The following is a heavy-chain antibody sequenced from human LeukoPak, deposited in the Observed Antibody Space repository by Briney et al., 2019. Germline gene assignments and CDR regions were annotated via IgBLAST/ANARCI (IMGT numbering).Heavy chain of an antibody. Sequence: PGMSLRLSCAASASTFRYYGMHWVRQAPGKGLEWVALIWNDGITEWYADSVQGRFAISRDNSKKTLYLQMNSLRAEDTAVYFCVREGISAPVPVPYYFDSWGQGTLVTVSS. J-gene: IGHJ4*02. CDR3: VREGISAPVPVPYYFDS. D-gene: IGHD6-13*01. CDR2: IWNDGITE. CDR1: ASTFRYYG. V-gene: IGHV3-33*01.